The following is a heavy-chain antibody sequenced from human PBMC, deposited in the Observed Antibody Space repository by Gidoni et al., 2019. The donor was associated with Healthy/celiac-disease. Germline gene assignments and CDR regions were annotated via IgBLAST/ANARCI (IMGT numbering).Heavy chain of an antibody. V-gene: IGHV3-74*01. D-gene: IGHD3-9*01. CDR1: GSPLIGHW. CDR2: INSDGSRT. J-gene: IGHJ3*02. CDR3: ASQGLRYFEWWAFDI. Sequence: EVQLVESGGGLVQPGGSLRLSCAASGSPLIGHWMHWVRQAPGKGLVWVLRINSDGSRTSYADSVKGRFTISRDNAKNTLYLQMNSLRAEDTAVYYCASQGLRYFEWWAFDIWGQGTMVTVSS.